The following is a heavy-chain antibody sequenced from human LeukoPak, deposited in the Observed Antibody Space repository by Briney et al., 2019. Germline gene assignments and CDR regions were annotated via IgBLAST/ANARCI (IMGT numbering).Heavy chain of an antibody. Sequence: GGSLRLSCAASGFTFSTYSMNWVRQAPGKGLEWVGRIKSKTDGGTTDYAAPVKGRFTISRDDSKSTLYLQMNSLKTEDTAVYYCTTGGVTHDGRDYFDYWGQGTLVTVSS. V-gene: IGHV3-15*01. CDR3: TTGGVTHDGRDYFDY. CDR1: GFTFSTYS. D-gene: IGHD3-10*01. J-gene: IGHJ4*02. CDR2: IKSKTDGGTT.